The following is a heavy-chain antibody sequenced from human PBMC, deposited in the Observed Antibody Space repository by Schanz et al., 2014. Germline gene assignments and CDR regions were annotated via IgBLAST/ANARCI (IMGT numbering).Heavy chain of an antibody. V-gene: IGHV1-69*08. CDR3: ARGLGDERWLDLNEAFDI. CDR2: IIPILDKT. CDR1: GGTFSSST. D-gene: IGHD6-19*01. J-gene: IGHJ3*02. Sequence: QVQLVQSGAEVKKPGSSVKVSCKASGGTFSSSTLTWVRQAPGQGLEWMGRIIPILDKTNYAQKFQGRVTMTADKSTSTVYMELSSLRSEDTAVYYCARGLGDERWLDLNEAFDIWGQGTIVTVSS.